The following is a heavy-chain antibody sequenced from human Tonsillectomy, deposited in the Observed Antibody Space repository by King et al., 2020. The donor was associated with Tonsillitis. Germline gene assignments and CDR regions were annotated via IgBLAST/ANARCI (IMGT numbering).Heavy chain of an antibody. CDR2: AFNNGHT. D-gene: IGHD1-1*01. CDR1: GGPITGYF. V-gene: IGHV4-59*01. CDR3: ARGIATTGWYDP. Sequence: QLQESGPRLVKPSETLSLTCTVSGGPITGYFWTWIRQPPGKELEWVGYAFNNGHTNYNPSLKSRVTISIDTSKSQLSLNLTSVTAADTAVYFCARGIATTGWYDPWGQGTLVPVSS. J-gene: IGHJ5*02.